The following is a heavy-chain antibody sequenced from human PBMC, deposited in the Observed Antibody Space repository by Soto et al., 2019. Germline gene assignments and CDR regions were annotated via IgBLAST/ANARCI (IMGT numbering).Heavy chain of an antibody. D-gene: IGHD2-21*01. CDR2: IYYSGST. CDR1: GGSISSSSHY. Sequence: PSETLSLTCTVSGGSISSSSHYWGWIRQPPGKGLEWIGSIYYSGSTYYNPSLKSRVTISVDTSKNQFSLKLSSVTAADTAVYYWAGHAVHCSWFTDQWGQGNLGTVPS. J-gene: IGHJ5*02. V-gene: IGHV4-39*01. CDR3: AGHAVHCSWFTDQ.